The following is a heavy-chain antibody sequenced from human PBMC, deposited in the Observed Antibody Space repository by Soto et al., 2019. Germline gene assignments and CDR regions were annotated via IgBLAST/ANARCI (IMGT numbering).Heavy chain of an antibody. D-gene: IGHD6-13*01. CDR1: GGNFSSYA. CDR3: ARAGIAEHQSFFDY. Sequence: QVQLVQSGAEVKKPGSSVKVSCKASGGNFSSYAISWVRQDPGQGLEWMGGIIPIFGTANYAQKFQGRVTINADESTSTAYMELSSLRSEDTAVYYCARAGIAEHQSFFDYWCQGTLVTVSS. J-gene: IGHJ4*02. CDR2: IIPIFGTA. V-gene: IGHV1-69*01.